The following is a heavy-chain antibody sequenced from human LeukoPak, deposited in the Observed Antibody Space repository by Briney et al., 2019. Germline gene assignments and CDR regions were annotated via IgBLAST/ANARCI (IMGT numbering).Heavy chain of an antibody. D-gene: IGHD2-2*01. V-gene: IGHV3-74*01. CDR3: ARGLTLLGYCSGTSCLMNY. J-gene: IGHJ4*02. CDR2: IDSDGTTI. CDR1: GFTLSSYW. Sequence: GGSLRLSCAVSGFTLSSYWMHWVRRAPGRGLVWVSRIDSDGTTIDYADSVKGRFTISRDNANNTLYLQMNSLRAEDAGVYYCARGLTLLGYCSGTSCLMNYWGQGTLVTVSS.